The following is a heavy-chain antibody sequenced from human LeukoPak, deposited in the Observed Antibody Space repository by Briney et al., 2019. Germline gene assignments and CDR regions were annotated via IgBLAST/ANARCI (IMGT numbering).Heavy chain of an antibody. D-gene: IGHD3-22*01. CDR1: GGTFSSYA. CDR3: AVSSLYDSSGYYLEHFDY. CDR2: IIPIFGTA. Sequence: SVTASRTASGGTFSSYAISWVRQAPGQGLEWMGGIIPIFGTANYAQKFQGRVTITADESTSTAYMELSSLRSEDTAVYYCAVSSLYDSSGYYLEHFDYWGQGTLVTVSS. J-gene: IGHJ4*02. V-gene: IGHV1-69*13.